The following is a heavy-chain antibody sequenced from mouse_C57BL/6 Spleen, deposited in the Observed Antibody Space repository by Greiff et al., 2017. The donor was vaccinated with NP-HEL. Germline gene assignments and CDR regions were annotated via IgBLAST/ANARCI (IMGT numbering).Heavy chain of an antibody. Sequence: EVKLVESGGGLVKPGGSLKLSCAASGFTFSSYAMSWVRQTPEQRLEWVATISDGGSYTYYPDNVKGRFTISRDNAKNNLYLQMSHLKSEDTAMYYCARGSYYGSSYDAMDYWGQGTSVTVSS. CDR2: ISDGGSYT. J-gene: IGHJ4*01. CDR3: ARGSYYGSSYDAMDY. V-gene: IGHV5-4*03. D-gene: IGHD1-1*01. CDR1: GFTFSSYA.